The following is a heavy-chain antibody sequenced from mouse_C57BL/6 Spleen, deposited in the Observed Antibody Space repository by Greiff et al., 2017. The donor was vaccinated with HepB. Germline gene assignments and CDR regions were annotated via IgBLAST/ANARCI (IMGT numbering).Heavy chain of an antibody. V-gene: IGHV1-53*01. D-gene: IGHD2-4*01. CDR1: GYTFTSYW. CDR3: AREDYDYDGPYYAMDY. CDR2: INPSNGGT. Sequence: QVQLQQPGTELVKPGASVKLSCKASGYTFTSYWMHWVKQRPGQGLEWIGNINPSNGGTNYNEKFKSKATLTVDNSSSTAYMQLSSLTSEDSAVYYGAREDYDYDGPYYAMDYWGQGTSVTVSS. J-gene: IGHJ4*01.